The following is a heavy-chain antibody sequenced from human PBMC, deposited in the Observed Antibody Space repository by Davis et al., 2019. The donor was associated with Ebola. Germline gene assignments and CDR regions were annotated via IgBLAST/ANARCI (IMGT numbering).Heavy chain of an antibody. CDR3: THSSGYNNADY. V-gene: IGHV3-73*01. J-gene: IGHJ4*02. CDR2: IRSKANSYAT. CDR1: GFTFSGSA. D-gene: IGHD3-22*01. Sequence: GGSLRLSCATSGFTFSGSAMHWVRQASGKGLEWVGRIRSKANSYATAYAASVKGRFTISRDDSKNTAYLQMNSLKTEDTAVYYCTHSSGYNNADYWGQGTLVTVSS.